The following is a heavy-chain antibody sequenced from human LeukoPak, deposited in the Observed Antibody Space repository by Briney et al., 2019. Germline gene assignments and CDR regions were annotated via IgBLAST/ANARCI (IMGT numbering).Heavy chain of an antibody. V-gene: IGHV1-46*01. CDR2: INPSGGST. Sequence: GASVKVSCKASGYTFTSYYMHWVRQAPGQGLEWMGIINPSGGSTGYAQKFQGRVTMTRDTSTSTVYMELSSLRAEDTALYYCAKSSVVVISPGWFDPWGQGTLVTVSS. CDR3: AKSSVVVISPGWFDP. J-gene: IGHJ5*02. D-gene: IGHD3-22*01. CDR1: GYTFTSYY.